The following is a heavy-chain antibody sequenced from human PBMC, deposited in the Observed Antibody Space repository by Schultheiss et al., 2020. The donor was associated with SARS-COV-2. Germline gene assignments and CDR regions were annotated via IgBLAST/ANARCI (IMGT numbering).Heavy chain of an antibody. D-gene: IGHD1-26*01. V-gene: IGHV3-33*08. CDR1: GFTFSSYG. CDR3: ARDASLLSAGGMDV. J-gene: IGHJ6*02. Sequence: GGSLRLSCAASGFTFSSYGMHWVRQAPGKGLEWVAVIWYVGSNKYYADSVKGRFTISRDNAKNSLYLQMNSLRAEDTAVYYCARDASLLSAGGMDVWGQGTTVTVSS. CDR2: IWYVGSNK.